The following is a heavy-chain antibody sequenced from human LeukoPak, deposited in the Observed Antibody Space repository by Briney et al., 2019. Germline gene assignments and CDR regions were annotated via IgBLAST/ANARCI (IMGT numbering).Heavy chain of an antibody. CDR3: ATDLDTAMARDY. CDR2: FDPEDGET. CDR1: GYTLTELS. Sequence: ASVKVSCKVSGYTLTELSMHWVRQAPGKGLEWMGSFDPEDGETIYAQKFQGRVTMTEDTSTDTAYMELSSLRSEDTAVYYCATDLDTAMARDYWGQGTLVTVSS. D-gene: IGHD5-18*01. J-gene: IGHJ4*02. V-gene: IGHV1-24*01.